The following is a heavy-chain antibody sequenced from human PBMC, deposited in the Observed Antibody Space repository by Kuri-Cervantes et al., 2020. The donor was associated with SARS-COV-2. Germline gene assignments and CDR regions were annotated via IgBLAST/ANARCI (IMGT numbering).Heavy chain of an antibody. J-gene: IGHJ4*02. CDR1: GGSLTRSSYY. Sequence: SETLSLTCSVSGGSLTRSSYYWGWIRQPPGKGLEWIGSTYYSGSTHYNPSLKSRVSVSINTSKNQFSLKVTSMTAGDTAVYYCVREYYYGSGRYYGAFDHWGQGTPVTVSS. CDR3: VREYYYGSGRYYGAFDH. CDR2: TYYSGST. V-gene: IGHV4-39*02. D-gene: IGHD3-10*01.